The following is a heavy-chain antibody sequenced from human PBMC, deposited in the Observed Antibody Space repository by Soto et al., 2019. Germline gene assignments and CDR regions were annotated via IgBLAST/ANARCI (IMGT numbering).Heavy chain of an antibody. Sequence: GGSLRLSCAASGFTFSSYGMHWVRQAPGKGLEWVAVISYDGSNKYYADSVKGRFTISRDNSKNTLYLQMNSLRAEDTAVYYCAKHPSDSSGYGDAFDIWGQGTRVTV. J-gene: IGHJ3*02. CDR2: ISYDGSNK. CDR1: GFTFSSYG. CDR3: AKHPSDSSGYGDAFDI. D-gene: IGHD3-22*01. V-gene: IGHV3-30*18.